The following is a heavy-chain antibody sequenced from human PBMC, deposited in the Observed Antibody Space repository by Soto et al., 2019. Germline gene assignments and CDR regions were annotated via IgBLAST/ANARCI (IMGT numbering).Heavy chain of an antibody. CDR1: GFPFSGFW. CDR2: IDQGGSEK. CDR3: VRSHQRADDY. D-gene: IGHD1-1*01. J-gene: IGHJ4*02. Sequence: EVQLLESGGGLVQPGGSLRLSCITSGFPFSGFWMSWVRQARGQGLEWLANIDQGGSEKYYAVSVRGRFTISRDNAKNSLFMQMGSLRAEGAAVYFCVRSHQRADDYWGQGTLVTVSS. V-gene: IGHV3-7*05.